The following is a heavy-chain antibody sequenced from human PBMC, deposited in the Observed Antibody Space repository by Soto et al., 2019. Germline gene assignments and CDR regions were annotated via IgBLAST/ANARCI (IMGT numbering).Heavy chain of an antibody. Sequence: PSETLSLTCTVSGGSISSSSYYWGWIRQPPGKGLEWIGSIYYSGSTYYNTSLKSRVTISVDTSKNQFSLKLSSVTAADTAVYYCARQYIVVVDLDYWGQGTLVTVSS. CDR3: ARQYIVVVDLDY. CDR2: IYYSGST. D-gene: IGHD2-15*01. CDR1: GGSISSSSYY. V-gene: IGHV4-39*01. J-gene: IGHJ4*02.